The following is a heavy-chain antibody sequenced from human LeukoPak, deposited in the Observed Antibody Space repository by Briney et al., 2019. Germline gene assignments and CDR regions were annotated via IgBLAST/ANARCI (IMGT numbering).Heavy chain of an antibody. CDR3: ARSLYSSGWFDHDAFDI. J-gene: IGHJ3*02. D-gene: IGHD6-19*01. Sequence: GGSLRLSCAASGFTFSSYGMHWVRQAPGKGLEWVAFIRYDGSNKYYADSVKGRFTISRDNSKNTLYLQMGSLRAEDMAVYYCARSLYSSGWFDHDAFDIWGQGTMVTVSS. V-gene: IGHV3-30*02. CDR1: GFTFSSYG. CDR2: IRYDGSNK.